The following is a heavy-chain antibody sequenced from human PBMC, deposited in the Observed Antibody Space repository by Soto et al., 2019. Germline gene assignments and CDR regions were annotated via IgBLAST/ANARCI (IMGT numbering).Heavy chain of an antibody. CDR3: ARGRLAGTVTTRGRYYYYYGMDV. D-gene: IGHD4-4*01. J-gene: IGHJ6*02. V-gene: IGHV4-34*01. CDR2: INHSGST. Sequence: SETLSLTCAVYGGSFSGYYWSWIRQPPGKGLEWIGEINHSGSTNYNPSLKSRVTISVDTSKNQFSLKLSSVTAADTAVYYCARGRLAGTVTTRGRYYYYYGMDVWGQGTTVTVSS. CDR1: GGSFSGYY.